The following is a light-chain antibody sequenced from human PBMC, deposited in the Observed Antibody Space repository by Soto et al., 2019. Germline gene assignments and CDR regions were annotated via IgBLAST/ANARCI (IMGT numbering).Light chain of an antibody. CDR3: SSYTSSFVV. CDR1: SSDVGGYNY. CDR2: DVS. J-gene: IGLJ2*01. V-gene: IGLV2-14*01. Sequence: QPVLTQPASVSGSPGQSITISCTGTSSDVGGYNYVSWYQQHPGKAPKLMIYDVSNRPSGVSNRFSGSKSGNTASLTISGLQAEDEADYYCSSYTSSFVVFGGGTKLNVL.